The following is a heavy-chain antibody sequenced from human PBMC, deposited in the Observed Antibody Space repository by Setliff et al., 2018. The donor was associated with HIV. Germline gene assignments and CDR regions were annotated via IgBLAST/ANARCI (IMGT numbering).Heavy chain of an antibody. CDR2: LYYSGNT. Sequence: SETLSLTCTVSGGSISSSFHYWGWIRQPPGKGLEWIASLYYSGNTYYNPSLKSRVTILVDTSKNQFSLKVTSVTAADTAVYYCAREIRAATIYYYYYMDVWGKGTTVTVSS. CDR3: AREIRAATIYYYYYMDV. V-gene: IGHV4-39*07. J-gene: IGHJ6*03. D-gene: IGHD2-15*01. CDR1: GGSISSSFHY.